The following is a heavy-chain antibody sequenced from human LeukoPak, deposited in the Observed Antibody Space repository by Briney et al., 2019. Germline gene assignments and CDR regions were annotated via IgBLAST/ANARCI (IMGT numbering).Heavy chain of an antibody. CDR2: IYWDDDK. Sequence: SGPALANPTQTLTLTCTFSGFSLSTSGVGVGWIRQPPGKALEWLAFIYWDDDKRYSPSLKSRLTITKDTSKNQVVLTMTNMDPVDTATYYCAHSEDYYGSVDAFDVWGQGTMVTVSS. J-gene: IGHJ3*01. CDR1: GFSLSTSGVG. CDR3: AHSEDYYGSVDAFDV. V-gene: IGHV2-5*02. D-gene: IGHD3-10*01.